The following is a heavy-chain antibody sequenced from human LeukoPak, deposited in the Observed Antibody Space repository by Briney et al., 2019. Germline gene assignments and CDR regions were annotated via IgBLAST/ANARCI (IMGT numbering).Heavy chain of an antibody. CDR2: IYYSGST. CDR3: ARVSVTVIDY. Sequence: SETLSLTCTVSGGSISSYYWSWIRQLPGKGLEWIGYIYYSGSTNYNPSLKSRVTISVDTSKNQFSLKLSSVTAADTAVYYCARVSVTVIDYWGQGTLVTVSS. J-gene: IGHJ4*02. D-gene: IGHD3-16*02. V-gene: IGHV4-59*01. CDR1: GGSISSYY.